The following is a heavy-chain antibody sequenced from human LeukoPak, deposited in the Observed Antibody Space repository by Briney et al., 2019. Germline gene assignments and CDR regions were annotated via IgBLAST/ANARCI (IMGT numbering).Heavy chain of an antibody. CDR3: ASGGGDLIDY. V-gene: IGHV4-34*01. J-gene: IGHJ4*02. CDR1: GGSFSGYY. D-gene: IGHD4-17*01. CDR2: INHNGST. Sequence: PSETLSLTCAVYGGSFSGYYWSWIRQPPGKGLEWIGEINHNGSTNYNPSLKSRVTISVDTSKNQFSLKLSSVTAADTAVYYCASGGGDLIDYWGQGTLVTVSS.